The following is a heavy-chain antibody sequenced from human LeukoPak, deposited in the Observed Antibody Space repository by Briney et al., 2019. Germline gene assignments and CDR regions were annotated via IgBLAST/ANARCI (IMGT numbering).Heavy chain of an antibody. CDR2: ISSNGDNT. V-gene: IGHV3-64D*06. CDR3: VRGTGY. Sequence: PGGSLRLSCSVSGFTFSTYVMHWVRQAPGKGLEYVSAISSNGDNTYYADSVKGRFTISRDNSENTLYLQMSSLRADDTAVCYCVRGTGYWGQGTLVTVSS. J-gene: IGHJ4*02. CDR1: GFTFSTYV.